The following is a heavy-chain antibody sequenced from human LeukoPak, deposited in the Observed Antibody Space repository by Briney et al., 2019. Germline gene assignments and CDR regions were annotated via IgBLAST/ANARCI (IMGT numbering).Heavy chain of an antibody. D-gene: IGHD3-10*01. Sequence: GGSLRLSCAASGFTFSSYSMNWVRQAPGKGLEWVSYISSSSSTIYYADSVKGRFTISRDNAKNSLYLQMNSLRAEDTAVYYCARGSRYYGSGAWFDPWGQGTLVTVSS. CDR1: GFTFSSYS. CDR2: ISSSSSTI. J-gene: IGHJ5*02. V-gene: IGHV3-48*04. CDR3: ARGSRYYGSGAWFDP.